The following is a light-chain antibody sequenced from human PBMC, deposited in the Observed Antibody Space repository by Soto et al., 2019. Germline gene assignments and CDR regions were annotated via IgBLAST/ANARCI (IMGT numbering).Light chain of an antibody. CDR3: SSYTSSSTPVV. CDR1: SSDVGGYNY. J-gene: IGLJ2*01. Sequence: QSVLTQPASVSGSPGQSITISCTGTSSDVGGYNYVSWYQQHPGKAPKLMIYDVINRPSGVSNRFSGSKSGNTASLTISGLQAEDEADYYCSSYTSSSTPVVFGGGTKLTVL. V-gene: IGLV2-14*01. CDR2: DVI.